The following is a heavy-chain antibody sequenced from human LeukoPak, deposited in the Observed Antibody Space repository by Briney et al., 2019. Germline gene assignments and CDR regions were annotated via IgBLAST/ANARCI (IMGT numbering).Heavy chain of an antibody. CDR1: GGSISSGDYY. V-gene: IGHV4-30-4*01. J-gene: IGHJ4*02. CDR3: ARAGDYYDSSGYYSFEY. Sequence: PSETLSLTCTVSGGSISSGDYYWSWIRQPPGKGLEWIGYIYYSGSTYYNPSLKSRVTISVDTSKNQFSLKLSSVTAADTAVYYCARAGDYYDSSGYYSFEYWGQGTLVTVSS. CDR2: IYYSGST. D-gene: IGHD3-22*01.